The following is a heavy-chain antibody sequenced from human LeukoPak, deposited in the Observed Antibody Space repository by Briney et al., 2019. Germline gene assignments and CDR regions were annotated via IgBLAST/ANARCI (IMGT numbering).Heavy chain of an antibody. D-gene: IGHD4-11*01. V-gene: IGHV5-10-1*01. CDR2: IDPSDSYT. CDR1: GNTFTNYW. CDR3: ASQTPSISYAMDV. Sequence: GESLKISCRGSGNTFTNYWINWVRQMPGKGLEWIGKIDPSDSYTNYSPSFQGHVTISADKSISTAYLQWSSLKASDTAIYYCASQTPSISYAMDVWGQGTTVAVSS. J-gene: IGHJ6*02.